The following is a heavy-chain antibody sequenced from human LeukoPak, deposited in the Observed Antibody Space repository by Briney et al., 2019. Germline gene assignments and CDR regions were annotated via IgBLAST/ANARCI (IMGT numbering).Heavy chain of an antibody. J-gene: IGHJ4*02. D-gene: IGHD2-15*01. CDR3: ARSDSGQIDY. V-gene: IGHV4-30-2*01. Sequence: PSQTLSLTCAVSGGSISSGGYSWSWIRQPPGKGLEWIGYIYHSGSTYYNPSLKSRVTISVDRSKNQFSLKLSSVTAADTAVYYCARSDSGQIDYWGQGTLVTVSS. CDR2: IYHSGST. CDR1: GGSISSGGYS.